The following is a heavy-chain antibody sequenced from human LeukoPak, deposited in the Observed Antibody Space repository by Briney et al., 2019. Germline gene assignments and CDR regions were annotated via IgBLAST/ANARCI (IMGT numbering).Heavy chain of an antibody. CDR1: GFTFSSYA. D-gene: IGHD3-3*01. J-gene: IGHJ4*02. CDR2: ISYDGSNK. Sequence: GGSLRLSCAASGFTFSSYAMHWVRQAPGKGLEWVAVISYDGSNKYYADSVKGRFTISRDNSKNMLYLQMNSLRAEDTAVYYCARDYKDIIWSGYYDYWGQGTLVTVSS. CDR3: ARDYKDIIWSGYYDY. V-gene: IGHV3-30-3*01.